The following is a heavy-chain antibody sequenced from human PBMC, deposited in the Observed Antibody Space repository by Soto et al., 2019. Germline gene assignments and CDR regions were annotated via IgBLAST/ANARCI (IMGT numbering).Heavy chain of an antibody. V-gene: IGHV3-33*01. Sequence: QVQLVESGGGVVQPGRSLRLSCAASGFTFSSYGMHWVRQAPGKGLERVAVIWYDGSNKYYADSVKGRFTISRDNYKNTLDLQMNSLRAEDTAVYYGARDRGASYDSALGYWGQGTLVTVSS. CDR3: ARDRGASYDSALGY. CDR2: IWYDGSNK. CDR1: GFTFSSYG. D-gene: IGHD3-3*01. J-gene: IGHJ4*02.